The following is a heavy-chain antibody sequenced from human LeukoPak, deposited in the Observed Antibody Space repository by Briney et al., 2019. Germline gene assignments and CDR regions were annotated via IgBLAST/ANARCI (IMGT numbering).Heavy chain of an antibody. D-gene: IGHD3-22*01. CDR3: ARTYYYDNSGRRHRWFDP. V-gene: IGHV3-11*01. CDR1: GFAFSDFY. Sequence: KPGGSLRLSCEASGFAFSDFYMTWIRQAPGKGLEWLAYISDTGNTIYYANSVKGRFTISRDNAKTSLYLQMNNLRAEDTAIYYCARTYYYDNSGRRHRWFDPWGQGTLVTVSS. J-gene: IGHJ5*02. CDR2: ISDTGNTI.